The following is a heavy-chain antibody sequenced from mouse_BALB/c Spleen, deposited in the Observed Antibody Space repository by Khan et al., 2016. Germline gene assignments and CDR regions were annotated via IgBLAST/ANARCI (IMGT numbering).Heavy chain of an antibody. J-gene: IGHJ4*01. CDR3: ASPIYYDYDVGAVDF. Sequence: QVQLKESGADLMKPGASVRISCKATGYTFSNYWIEWVKQRPGHGLEWIGEILPGNDDTNYNEKFQGKATFTADISSNTAYMQLSSLTSEDSAVYYCASPIYYDYDVGAVDFWGQGTSVTVSS. V-gene: IGHV1-9*01. CDR2: ILPGNDDT. CDR1: GYTFSNYW. D-gene: IGHD2-4*01.